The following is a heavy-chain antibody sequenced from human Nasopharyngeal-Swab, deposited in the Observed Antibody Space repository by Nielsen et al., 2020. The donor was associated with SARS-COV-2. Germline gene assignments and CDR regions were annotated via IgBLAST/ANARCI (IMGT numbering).Heavy chain of an antibody. CDR2: INHSGST. J-gene: IGHJ5*02. Sequence: SETLSLTCAVYGGSFSGYYWSWIRQPPGKGLEWIGEINHSGSTNYNPSLKSRVTISVDTSKNQFSLKLSPVTAADTAVYYCARMTPLAVAGGSWFDPWGQGTLVTVSS. D-gene: IGHD6-19*01. CDR1: GGSFSGYY. V-gene: IGHV4-34*01. CDR3: ARMTPLAVAGGSWFDP.